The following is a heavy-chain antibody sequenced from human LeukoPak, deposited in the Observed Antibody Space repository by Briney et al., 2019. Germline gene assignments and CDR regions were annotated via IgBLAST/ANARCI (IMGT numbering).Heavy chain of an antibody. J-gene: IGHJ4*02. D-gene: IGHD3-22*01. CDR1: GGSISSYY. Sequence: SETLSLTCTVSGGSISSYYWGWIRQPPGKGLEWIGYIYYSGSTNYNPSLKSRVTISVDTSKNQFSPKLSSVTAADTAVYYCARLYYYDSSGYSSGDYWGQGTLVTVSS. V-gene: IGHV4-59*01. CDR3: ARLYYYDSSGYSSGDY. CDR2: IYYSGST.